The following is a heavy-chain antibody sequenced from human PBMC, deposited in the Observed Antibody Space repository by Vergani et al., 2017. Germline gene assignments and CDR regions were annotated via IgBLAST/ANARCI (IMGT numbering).Heavy chain of an antibody. Sequence: QVQLVQSGAEVKKPGASVKVSCKASGYTFSDHHLHWVRQAPGQGLEWVGWININSGATKLAQKFQGMVTMGTDTSISTGYMELSSLRSDDTAVYYCARLGSVVVPAARPLDLWGQGTLITVSS. D-gene: IGHD2-2*01. CDR2: ININSGAT. V-gene: IGHV1-2*02. CDR3: ARLGSVVVPAARPLDL. J-gene: IGHJ4*02. CDR1: GYTFSDHH.